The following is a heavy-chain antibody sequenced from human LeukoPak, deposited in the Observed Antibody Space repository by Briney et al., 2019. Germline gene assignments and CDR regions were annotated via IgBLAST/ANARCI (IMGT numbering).Heavy chain of an antibody. V-gene: IGHV1-18*04. CDR3: ARGTDYGDYGGYYYGMDV. D-gene: IGHD4-17*01. CDR1: GYTFTSYG. Sequence: ASVTVSCKASGYTFTSYGISWVRQAHGQGLELMGWISAYNGNTNYAQKLQGRVTMTTDTSTRTAYIELRSLRSDDTAVYYCARGTDYGDYGGYYYGMDVWGKGTTVTVSS. CDR2: ISAYNGNT. J-gene: IGHJ6*04.